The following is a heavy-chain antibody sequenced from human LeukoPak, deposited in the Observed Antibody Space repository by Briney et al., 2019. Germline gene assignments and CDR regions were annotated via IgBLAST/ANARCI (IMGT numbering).Heavy chain of an antibody. D-gene: IGHD4-23*01. CDR3: VRNAGHSDYDA. CDR2: IYLSGAT. Sequence: SGTLSLTCAVSGDSISISGCWTWVRQPPGKGLEWIGEIYLSGATNYNPSLKSRVTISLDKSKSQFSLRLNSMTAADTAVYFCVRNAGHSDYDAWSQGTLVTVSS. V-gene: IGHV4-4*02. J-gene: IGHJ5*02. CDR1: GDSISISGC.